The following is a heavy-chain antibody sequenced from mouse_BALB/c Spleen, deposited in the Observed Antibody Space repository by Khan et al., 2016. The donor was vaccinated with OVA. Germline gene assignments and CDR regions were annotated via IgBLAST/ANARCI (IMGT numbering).Heavy chain of an antibody. Sequence: VQLQESGPGLAAPSQSLSITCTISGFSLTIYGVHWVRQPPGKGLEWLAVIWSDGSTSYNSALKSRLTITKDNSQSQVFLKMNSLQTDDIAIYFCARQPYYHYNIMDYWGQGTSVTVSS. V-gene: IGHV2-6-1*01. CDR2: IWSDGST. CDR3: ARQPYYHYNIMDY. CDR1: GFSLTIYG. J-gene: IGHJ4*01. D-gene: IGHD2-10*01.